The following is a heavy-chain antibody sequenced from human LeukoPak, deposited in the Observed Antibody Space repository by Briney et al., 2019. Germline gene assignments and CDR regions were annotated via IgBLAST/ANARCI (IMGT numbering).Heavy chain of an antibody. CDR3: AKHPSPVFGGGSYFED. Sequence: GGSLRLSCVVSGFTFSSYAMSWVRQAPGKGLEWVSAISGSGGSTYYADSVKGRFTISRDNSKNTLYLQMHSLTAEDTAVYYCAKHPSPVFGGGSYFEDWGQGTLVTVSS. CDR1: GFTFSSYA. V-gene: IGHV3-23*01. D-gene: IGHD3-16*01. J-gene: IGHJ4*02. CDR2: ISGSGGST.